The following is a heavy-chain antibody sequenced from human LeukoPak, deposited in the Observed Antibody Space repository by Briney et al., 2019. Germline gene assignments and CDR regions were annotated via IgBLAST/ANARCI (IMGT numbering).Heavy chain of an antibody. CDR1: GGSISSSSYY. V-gene: IGHV4-39*01. CDR2: IYYSGST. D-gene: IGHD3-3*01. Sequence: SETLSLTYTVSGGSISSSSYYWGWIRQPPGKGLEWIGSIYYSGSTYYNPSLKSRVTISVDTSKNQFSLKLSSVTAADTAVYYCEQQGRFGVVITFDYWGQGTLVTVSS. CDR3: EQQGRFGVVITFDY. J-gene: IGHJ4*02.